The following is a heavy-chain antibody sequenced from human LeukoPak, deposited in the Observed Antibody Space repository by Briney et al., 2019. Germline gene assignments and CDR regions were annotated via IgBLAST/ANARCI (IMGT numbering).Heavy chain of an antibody. J-gene: IGHJ4*02. CDR2: IYPGDSDT. V-gene: IGHV5-51*01. CDR3: ARGRERQTRGFDY. D-gene: IGHD1-26*01. CDR1: GYTFTTYW. Sequence: GESLKISCKGSGYTFTTYWIGWVRQMPGKGLEWMGIIYPGDSDTRYSPSFQGQVTISADKSISTAYLQWSSLKASDTAMYYCARGRERQTRGFDYWGQGTLVTVSS.